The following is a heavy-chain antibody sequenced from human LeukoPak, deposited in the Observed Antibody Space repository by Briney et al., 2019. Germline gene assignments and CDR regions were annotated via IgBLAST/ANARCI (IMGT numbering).Heavy chain of an antibody. V-gene: IGHV1-18*01. Sequence: ASVKVSCKASGYTFSSYGISWVRQAPGHGLEWMGWISAYDGNTDYAQNLQGRVTMTTDTSTSTAYMELRSLRSDDTAVYYCARAVRGYSCAYLLYWGQGTLVTVSS. CDR1: GYTFSSYG. CDR3: ARAVRGYSCAYLLY. D-gene: IGHD5-18*01. J-gene: IGHJ4*02. CDR2: ISAYDGNT.